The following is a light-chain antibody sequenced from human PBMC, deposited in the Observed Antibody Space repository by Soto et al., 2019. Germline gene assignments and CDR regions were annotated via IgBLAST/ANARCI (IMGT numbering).Light chain of an antibody. V-gene: IGKV3-20*01. CDR3: QHYDRLPIT. Sequence: EIVLTQSPGTLSSSPGASVTLCCRAIQSVSSSYLAWYQQQHGKPPRXVIYGASSRETGIPERGGGGGSGPAFTRAISRLEHADVEVVYCQHYDRLPITFGQGTRLEIK. CDR2: GAS. CDR1: QSVSSSY. J-gene: IGKJ5*01.